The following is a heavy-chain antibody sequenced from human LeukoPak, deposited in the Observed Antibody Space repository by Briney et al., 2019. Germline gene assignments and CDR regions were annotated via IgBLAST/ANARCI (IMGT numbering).Heavy chain of an antibody. D-gene: IGHD6-6*01. V-gene: IGHV1-8*01. J-gene: IGHJ6*03. CDR1: GYTFTSYD. CDR2: MNPNSGNT. CDR3: ARGKLVRRGYYYYYMDV. Sequence: ASVKVSCTASGYTFTSYDINWVRQATGQGLEWMGWMNPNSGNTGYAQTFQGRVTMTRNTSISTAYMELSSLRSEDTAVYYCARGKLVRRGYYYYYMDVWGKGTTVTVSS.